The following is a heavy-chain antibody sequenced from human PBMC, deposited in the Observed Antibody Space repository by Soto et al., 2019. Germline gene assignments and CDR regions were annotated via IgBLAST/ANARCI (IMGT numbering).Heavy chain of an antibody. CDR3: VREAGSGTYQEPLYYFYGMDV. J-gene: IGHJ6*02. CDR1: GDSISSNHW. V-gene: IGHV4-4*02. CDR2: IWPSGDT. Sequence: SETLSLTCAVSGDSISSNHWWNWVRQPPGKGLEWVGEIWPSGDTNYSPSLEGRVTVSLDKSQNQFSLRLTSVTAADTAVYYCVREAGSGTYQEPLYYFYGMDVWGQGTTVTVSS. D-gene: IGHD3-10*01.